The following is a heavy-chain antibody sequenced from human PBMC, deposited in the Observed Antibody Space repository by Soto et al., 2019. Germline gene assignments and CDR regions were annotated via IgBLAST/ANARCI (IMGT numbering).Heavy chain of an antibody. J-gene: IGHJ4*02. CDR1: GDSLSSGGHY. Sequence: SETLSLTCTVSGDSLSSGGHYWSWIRQHPGKGLEWIGHIYDSVNTYYSPSLRSRVTISADMSKNQFSLNLRSVTAADTAVYYCARVDHRGYFAILTDYWGQGTPVTVSS. CDR2: IYDSVNT. V-gene: IGHV4-31*03. CDR3: ARVDHRGYFAILTDY. D-gene: IGHD3-9*01.